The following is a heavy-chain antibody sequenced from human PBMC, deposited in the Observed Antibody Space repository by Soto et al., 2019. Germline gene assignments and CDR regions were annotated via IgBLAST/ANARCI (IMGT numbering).Heavy chain of an antibody. J-gene: IGHJ4*02. V-gene: IGHV3-74*01. Sequence: PGGSLRLSCAASGFTFSTYWMHWIRQVPGKGLEWVSRINSDASHTYYADSVKGRFTTSRDNSKNTLYLQMNSLRAEDTAIYYCAKGSFGFDYWGQGTLVTVSS. D-gene: IGHD3-10*01. CDR2: INSDASHT. CDR3: AKGSFGFDY. CDR1: GFTFSTYW.